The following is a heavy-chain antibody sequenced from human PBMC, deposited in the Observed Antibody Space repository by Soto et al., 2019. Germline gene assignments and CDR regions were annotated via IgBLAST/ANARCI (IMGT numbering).Heavy chain of an antibody. CDR2: IYWDDDK. D-gene: IGHD2-2*01. J-gene: IGHJ4*02. Sequence: QITLKESGPTLVKPTQTLTLTCTFSGFSLSTSGVGVGWIRQPPGKALEWLALIYWDDDKRYSPSLKSRLTNTKDTSNSQVVLTMTNMDPLYTATYYCADQRRYCSSTRCEFAPLYVGHWGQGTLVTVSS. CDR3: ADQRRYCSSTRCEFAPLYVGH. V-gene: IGHV2-5*02. CDR1: GFSLSTSGVG.